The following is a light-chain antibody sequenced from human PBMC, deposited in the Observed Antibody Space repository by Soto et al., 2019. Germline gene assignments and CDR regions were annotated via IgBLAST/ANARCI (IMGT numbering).Light chain of an antibody. CDR3: SSYTNSSPYVV. V-gene: IGLV2-14*01. CDR2: DVS. J-gene: IGLJ2*01. CDR1: SSDVGGYNY. Sequence: QSALTQPASVSGSPGQSITISCTGTSSDVGGYNYVSWYQQHPGKAPKLMIYDVSNRPSGVSNRFSGSKSGKTASLTISGLQAEDEADYYCSSYTNSSPYVVFGGGTQLTVL.